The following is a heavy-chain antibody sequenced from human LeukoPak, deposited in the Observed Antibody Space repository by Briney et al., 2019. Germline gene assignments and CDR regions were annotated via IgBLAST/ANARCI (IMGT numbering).Heavy chain of an antibody. V-gene: IGHV3-33*01. D-gene: IGHD3-22*01. CDR2: IWYDGSNK. Sequence: GGSLRLSCAASGFTFSSYGMHWVRQAPGKGLEWVAVIWYDGSNKYYADSVKGRFTISRDNSKNTLYLQMKSLRAEDTAVYYCARERAYYYDSSGYSPPGYWGQGTLVTVSS. CDR3: ARERAYYYDSSGYSPPGY. CDR1: GFTFSSYG. J-gene: IGHJ4*02.